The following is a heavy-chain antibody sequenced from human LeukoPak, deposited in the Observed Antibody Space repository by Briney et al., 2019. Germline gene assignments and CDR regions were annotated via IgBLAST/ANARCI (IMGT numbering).Heavy chain of an antibody. J-gene: IGHJ3*02. V-gene: IGHV3-30-3*01. CDR1: GFTFSSYA. Sequence: GGSLRLSCAASGFTFSSYAMHWVRQAPGKGLEWVAVISYDGSNKYYADSVKGRITISRDNSKNTLYLQMNSLRAEDTAVYYCTRESEAFDIWGQGTMVTVSS. CDR3: TRESEAFDI. CDR2: ISYDGSNK.